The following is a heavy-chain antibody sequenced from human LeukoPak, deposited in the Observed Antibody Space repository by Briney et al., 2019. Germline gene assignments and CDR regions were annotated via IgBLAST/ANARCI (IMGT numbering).Heavy chain of an antibody. CDR3: ARGLPYDY. CDR1: GFTFSDYY. CDR2: INHSGST. J-gene: IGHJ4*02. V-gene: IGHV4-34*01. Sequence: GSLRLSCAASGFTFSDYYMSWIRQPPGKGLEWIREINHSGSTNYNPSLKSRVTISVDTSKNQFSLKLSSVTAADTAVYYCARGLPYDYWGQGTLVTVSS.